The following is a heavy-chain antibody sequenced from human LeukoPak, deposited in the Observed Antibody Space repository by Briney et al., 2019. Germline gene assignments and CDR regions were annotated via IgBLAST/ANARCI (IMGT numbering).Heavy chain of an antibody. D-gene: IGHD2-2*01. CDR3: AKAGYCSSTSCYALDY. J-gene: IGHJ4*02. V-gene: IGHV3-48*03. CDR2: ISSSGSTI. Sequence: QAGGSLRLSCAASGFTFSSYEMNWVRQAPGKGLEWVSYISSSGSTIYYADSVKGRFTISRDNAKNTLYLQMNSLRAEDTAVYYCAKAGYCSSTSCYALDYWGQGTLVTVSS. CDR1: GFTFSSYE.